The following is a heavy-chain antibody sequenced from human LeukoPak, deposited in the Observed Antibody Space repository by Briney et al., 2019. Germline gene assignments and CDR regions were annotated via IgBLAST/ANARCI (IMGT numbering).Heavy chain of an antibody. V-gene: IGHV1-69*13. Sequence: ASVKVSCKASGGTFSSYAISWVRQAPGQGLEWMGGIIPIFGTANYAQKFQGKVTITADESTSTAYMELSSLRPEDTAVYYCARGWDYDSGGRPTAYVYWGQGTLVSVSS. CDR3: ARGWDYDSGGRPTAYVY. J-gene: IGHJ4*02. CDR2: IIPIFGTA. D-gene: IGHD3-22*01. CDR1: GGTFSSYA.